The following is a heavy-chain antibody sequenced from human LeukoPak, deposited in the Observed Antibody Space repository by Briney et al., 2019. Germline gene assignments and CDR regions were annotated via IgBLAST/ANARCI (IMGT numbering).Heavy chain of an antibody. D-gene: IGHD3-10*01. CDR3: AKWTRTTLFRGDRARFDS. V-gene: IGHV3-23*01. Sequence: GGSLRLSCAASGFIFNDYAMSWGRQVPGKGLECVSVISASGGKTYYAASVKGRFTISRDTSNTTISLQMNSLRVEDSAVYYCAKWTRTTLFRGDRARFDSWGQGTLVTVSS. J-gene: IGHJ4*02. CDR2: ISASGGKT. CDR1: GFIFNDYA.